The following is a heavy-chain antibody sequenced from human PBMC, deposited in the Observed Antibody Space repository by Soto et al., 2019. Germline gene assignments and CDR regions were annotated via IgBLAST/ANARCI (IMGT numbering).Heavy chain of an antibody. Sequence: GGLLKLSCAASGFTFSIYGMHWVRQAPGKGLEWVAVISYRETDKYHADSVRGRFTISRDNSKSTLYLQMNSLRTDDTAVYYCEKEALHYGANSQFDYWGQGTLVTVSS. V-gene: IGHV3-30*18. CDR1: GFTFSIYG. J-gene: IGHJ4*02. CDR2: ISYRETDK. D-gene: IGHD4-17*01. CDR3: EKEALHYGANSQFDY.